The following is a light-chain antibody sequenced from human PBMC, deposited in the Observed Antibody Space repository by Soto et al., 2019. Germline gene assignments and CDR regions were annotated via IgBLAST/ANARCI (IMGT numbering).Light chain of an antibody. CDR1: SSDVGGHKY. J-gene: IGLJ1*01. Sequence: QSVLTQPASVSGSPGQSITISCTGTSSDVGGHKYVSWYQQHPGKAPKLMIYEVSNRPPGVSNRFSGSKSGNTASLTISGLQAEDEADYYCSSFTSGSLYLFGTGTKSPS. V-gene: IGLV2-14*01. CDR3: SSFTSGSLYL. CDR2: EVS.